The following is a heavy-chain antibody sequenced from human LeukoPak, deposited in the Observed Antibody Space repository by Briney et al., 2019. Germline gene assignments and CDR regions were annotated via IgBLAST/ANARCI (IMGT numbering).Heavy chain of an antibody. D-gene: IGHD2-2*01. CDR3: ARDSIYINGAHDY. CDR2: IFHDGTT. Sequence: SETLSLTCAVFGDSMSTNNWWSWVRQPPGKGLEWIGEIFHDGTTNYNSSLKSRVTISMDKSKDQFSLQLSSVTAADTAVYYCARDSIYINGAHDYWGQGTLVTVSS. CDR1: GDSMSTNNW. J-gene: IGHJ4*02. V-gene: IGHV4-4*02.